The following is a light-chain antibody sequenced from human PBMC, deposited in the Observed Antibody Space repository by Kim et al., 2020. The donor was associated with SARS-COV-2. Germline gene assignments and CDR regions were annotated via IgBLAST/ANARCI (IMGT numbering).Light chain of an antibody. CDR1: SSDVGGYNY. V-gene: IGLV2-8*01. Sequence: QSALTQPTSASGSPGQSVTISCTGTSSDVGGYNYVSWYQQHPGKAPKLMIYEVSKRPSGVPDRFPGSKSGNTASLTVSGLQAEDEADYYCSSYAGSNNLVFGGGTQLTVL. CDR2: EVS. CDR3: SSYAGSNNLV. J-gene: IGLJ3*02.